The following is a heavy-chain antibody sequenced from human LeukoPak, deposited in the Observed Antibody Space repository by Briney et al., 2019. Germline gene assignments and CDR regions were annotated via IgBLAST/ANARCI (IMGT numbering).Heavy chain of an antibody. Sequence: ASVKVSCKASGYTFTSYYMHWVRQAPGQGLEWMGIINPSGGSTSYAQKFQGRVTMTRDTSTSTVYMELSSLRSEDTAVYYCARVARVHWKSYTLDYWGQGTLVTVSS. J-gene: IGHJ4*02. V-gene: IGHV1-46*01. CDR2: INPSGGST. D-gene: IGHD3-16*01. CDR1: GYTFTSYY. CDR3: ARVARVHWKSYTLDY.